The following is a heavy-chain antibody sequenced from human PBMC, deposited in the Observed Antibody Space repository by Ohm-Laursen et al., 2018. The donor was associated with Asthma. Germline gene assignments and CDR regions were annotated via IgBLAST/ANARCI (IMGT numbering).Heavy chain of an antibody. CDR1: GFTFSSYA. CDR3: ARDYSSGWPYYFDY. V-gene: IGHV3-30-3*01. J-gene: IGHJ4*02. D-gene: IGHD6-19*01. CDR2: ISYDGSNK. Sequence: SLRLSCTAPGFTFSSYAMHWVRQAPGKGLEWVAVISYDGSNKYYADSVKGRFTISRDNSKNTLYLQMNSLRAEDTAVYYCARDYSSGWPYYFDYWGQGTLVTVSS.